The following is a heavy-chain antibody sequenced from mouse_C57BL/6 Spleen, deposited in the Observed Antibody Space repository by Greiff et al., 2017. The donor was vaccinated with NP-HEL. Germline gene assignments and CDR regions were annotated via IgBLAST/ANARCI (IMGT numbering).Heavy chain of an antibody. V-gene: IGHV1-64*01. CDR2: IHPNSGGT. J-gene: IGHJ3*01. Sequence: QVQLQQPGAELVKPGASVKLSCKASGYTFTSYWMHWVKQRPGQGLEWIGIIHPNSGGTTYNDQFKSKATLTVEQSSSTAYMQRSRLTSEDSAVYYCARGGSEDDYGAWFAYWGKGTLVTVSA. CDR3: ARGGSEDDYGAWFAY. D-gene: IGHD1-1*01. CDR1: GYTFTSYW.